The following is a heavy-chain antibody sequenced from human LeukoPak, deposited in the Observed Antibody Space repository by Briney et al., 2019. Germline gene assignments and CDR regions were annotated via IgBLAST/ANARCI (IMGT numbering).Heavy chain of an antibody. CDR1: GFTFSNAW. V-gene: IGHV4-34*01. J-gene: IGHJ4*02. CDR2: INHSGST. D-gene: IGHD1-26*01. CDR3: ARQRRRGAFDY. Sequence: GSLRLSCAASGFTFSNAWMSWVRQPPGKGLEWIGEINHSGSTNYNPSLKSRVTISVDTSKNQFSLKLSSVTAADTAVYYCARQRRRGAFDYWGQGTLVTVSS.